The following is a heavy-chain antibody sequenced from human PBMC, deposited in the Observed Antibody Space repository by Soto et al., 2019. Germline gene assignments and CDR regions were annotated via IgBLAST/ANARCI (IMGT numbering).Heavy chain of an antibody. CDR3: ARAHYYDSSGYYGLSDY. Sequence: QVQLVQSGAEVKKPGSSVKVSCKASGGTFSSYAISWVRQAPGQGLEWIGGIIPIFGTANYAQKFQGRVTITADESTSTAYMELSSLRSEDTAVYYCARAHYYDSSGYYGLSDYWGQGTLVTVSS. CDR2: IIPIFGTA. J-gene: IGHJ4*02. D-gene: IGHD3-22*01. V-gene: IGHV1-69*01. CDR1: GGTFSSYA.